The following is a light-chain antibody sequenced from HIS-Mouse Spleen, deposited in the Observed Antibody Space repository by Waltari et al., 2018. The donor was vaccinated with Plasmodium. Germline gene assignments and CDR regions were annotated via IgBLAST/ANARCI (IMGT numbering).Light chain of an antibody. CDR1: SSDAGGYTY. J-gene: IGLJ2*01. V-gene: IGLV2-8*01. Sequence: QSALTQPPSASGSPGQSVTISCTGTSSDAGGYTYVSWYQQHPGKAPKLTIYEVSKRPSGVPDRFSGSKSGNTASLTVSGLQAEDEADYYCSSYAGSNNLVFGGGTKLTVL. CDR3: SSYAGSNNLV. CDR2: EVS.